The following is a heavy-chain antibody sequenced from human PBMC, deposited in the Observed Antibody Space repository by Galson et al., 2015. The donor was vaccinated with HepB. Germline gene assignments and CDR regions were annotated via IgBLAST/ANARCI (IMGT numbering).Heavy chain of an antibody. J-gene: IGHJ4*02. Sequence: SVKVSCKASGGTFSSYAISWVRQAPGQGLEWMGGIIPIFGTTNYAQKFQGRVTITADESTSTAYMELSSLRSEDTAVYYCARHKSSLYSTSWYYWGQGTLVTVSS. D-gene: IGHD2-2*01. CDR3: ARHKSSLYSTSWYY. CDR1: GGTFSSYA. CDR2: IIPIFGTT. V-gene: IGHV1-69*13.